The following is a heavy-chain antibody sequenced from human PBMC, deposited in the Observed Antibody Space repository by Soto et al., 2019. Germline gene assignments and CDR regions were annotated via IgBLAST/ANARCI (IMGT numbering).Heavy chain of an antibody. CDR3: ARDLSVAGTNYYYGMDV. D-gene: IGHD6-19*01. CDR2: ISSSSSTI. Sequence: GSLRLAGSASGFTFSSYSMNWVRQAPGKGLEWVSYISSSSSTIYYADSVKGRFTISRDNAKNSLYLQMNSLRDEDTAVYYCARDLSVAGTNYYYGMDVWGQGTTVTVSS. V-gene: IGHV3-48*02. J-gene: IGHJ6*02. CDR1: GFTFSSYS.